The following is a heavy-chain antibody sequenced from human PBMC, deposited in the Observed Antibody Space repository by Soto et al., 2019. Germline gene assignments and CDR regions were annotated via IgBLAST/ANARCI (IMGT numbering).Heavy chain of an antibody. D-gene: IGHD6-13*01. CDR2: INSDGSDT. V-gene: IGHV3-74*01. CDR1: GFTFSSYW. J-gene: IGHJ4*02. Sequence: EMQLVESGGGLVQPGGSLRLSCAASGFTFSSYWMNWVRQGPGKGLVWVSRINSDGSDTSYADSVKGRFTISRDNAKNTLYLQMNSLSAEYTAVYYCARLDSSSWAFDYWGQGTLVTVSS. CDR3: ARLDSSSWAFDY.